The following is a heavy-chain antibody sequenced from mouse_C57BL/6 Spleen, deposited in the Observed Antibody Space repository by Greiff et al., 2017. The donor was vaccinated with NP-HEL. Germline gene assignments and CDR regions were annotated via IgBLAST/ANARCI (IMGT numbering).Heavy chain of an antibody. V-gene: IGHV1-81*01. CDR1: GYTFTSYG. D-gene: IGHD2-4*01. Sequence: QVQLQQSGAELARPGASVKLSCKASGYTFTSYGISWVKQRTGQGLEWIGEIYPRSGNTYYNEKFKGKATLTADKSSSTAYMELRSLTSEDSAVYFCARGGEYDYPFAYWGQGTLVTVSA. CDR2: IYPRSGNT. CDR3: ARGGEYDYPFAY. J-gene: IGHJ3*01.